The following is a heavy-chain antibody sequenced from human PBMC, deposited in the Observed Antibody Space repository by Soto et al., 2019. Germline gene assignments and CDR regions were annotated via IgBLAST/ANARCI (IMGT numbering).Heavy chain of an antibody. CDR3: ARGYVAAAGIDY. J-gene: IGHJ4*02. CDR2: INHSGST. D-gene: IGHD6-13*01. CDR1: GGSIRSGGDC. V-gene: IGHV4-39*07. Sequence: ETLSLTCTVSGGSIRSGGDCWSWIRPHPGKGLEWIGEINHSGSTNYNPSLKSRVTISVDTSKNQFSLKLSSVTAADTAVYYCARGYVAAAGIDYWGQGTLVTVSS.